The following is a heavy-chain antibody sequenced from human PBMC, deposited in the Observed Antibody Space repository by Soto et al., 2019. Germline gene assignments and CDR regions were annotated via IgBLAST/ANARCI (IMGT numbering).Heavy chain of an antibody. CDR3: ARESMATINYFDY. D-gene: IGHD5-12*01. J-gene: IGHJ4*02. CDR1: GGSISSGDYY. CDR2: IYYSGST. Sequence: PAETLSLSCTVSGGSISSGDYYWSWIRHPPGKGLEWIGYIYYSGSTYYNPSLKSRVTISVDTSKNQFSLKLSSVTAADTAVYYCARESMATINYFDYWGQGTLVTVSS. V-gene: IGHV4-30-4*01.